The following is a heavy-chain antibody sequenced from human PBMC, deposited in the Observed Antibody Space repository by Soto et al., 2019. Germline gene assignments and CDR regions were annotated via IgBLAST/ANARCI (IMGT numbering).Heavy chain of an antibody. V-gene: IGHV1-69*15. CDR1: GDTFSNYA. J-gene: IGHJ5*02. CDR2: IILIFGTT. CDR3: AKDAGADGYFGNWLDP. D-gene: IGHD5-12*01. Sequence: QVQLVQSGAEVKKPGSSVKVSCKASGDTFSNYAITWVRQAPGQGLEWVARIILIFGTTNVAQKFQGRVTINADESTTTAYMELSGLRSDDTAVYFCAKDAGADGYFGNWLDPWGQGTLDTVSS.